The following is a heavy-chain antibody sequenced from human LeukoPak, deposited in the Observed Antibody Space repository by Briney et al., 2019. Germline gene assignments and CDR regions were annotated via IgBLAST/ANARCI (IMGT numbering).Heavy chain of an antibody. Sequence: QPGGSLRLSCAASGFTLNDYAMHWVRQAPGKGLEWVSHISWNSGSIGYADSVKGRFTISRDNVKNSLYLQMNSLRVEDMALYYCAKKDYWGQGTLVTVSS. V-gene: IGHV3-9*03. J-gene: IGHJ4*02. CDR1: GFTLNDYA. CDR2: ISWNSGSI. CDR3: AKKDY.